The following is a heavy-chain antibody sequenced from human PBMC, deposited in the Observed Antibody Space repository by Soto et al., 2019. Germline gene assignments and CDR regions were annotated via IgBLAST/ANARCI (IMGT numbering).Heavy chain of an antibody. CDR1: GITLSDNY. CDR2: ISKSGTTT. Sequence: QVPLVESGGGLVKPGGTLRLSCEASGITLSDNYMKWIRQAPGTGLEWVSYISKSGTTTYYADSVKGRFTISRDNAKNSLYLQMNNLRAEDPGCYYCARGPDETTVPGFHYWGQGTLDTVSS. J-gene: IGHJ4*02. D-gene: IGHD4-17*01. CDR3: ARGPDETTVPGFHY. V-gene: IGHV3-11*01.